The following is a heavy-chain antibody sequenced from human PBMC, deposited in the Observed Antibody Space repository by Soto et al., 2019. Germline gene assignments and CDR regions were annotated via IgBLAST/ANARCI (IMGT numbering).Heavy chain of an antibody. V-gene: IGHV3-23*01. D-gene: IGHD2-2*01. CDR3: ANTYLGYCSSTSCYRPDY. Sequence: GGSLRLSCAASGFTFSSYAMSWVRQAPGKGLEWVSAISGSGGSTCYADSVKGRFTISRDNSKNTLYLQMNSLRAEDTAVYYCANTYLGYCSSTSCYRPDYWGQGTLVTVSS. J-gene: IGHJ4*02. CDR2: ISGSGGST. CDR1: GFTFSSYA.